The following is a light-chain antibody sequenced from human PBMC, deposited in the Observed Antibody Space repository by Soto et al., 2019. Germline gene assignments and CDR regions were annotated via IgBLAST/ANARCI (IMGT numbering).Light chain of an antibody. CDR3: QQYNTGPRT. CDR2: GAS. V-gene: IGKV3-15*01. Sequence: EIVMTQSPATLSVSPGERATLSCRASQSVSSNLAWYQQKPGQAPRLLIYGASTRATGIPARFSGSGSGTDFTFPFISLLSEVFAVYYCQQYNTGPRTFGKGTRVDI. J-gene: IGKJ1*01. CDR1: QSVSSN.